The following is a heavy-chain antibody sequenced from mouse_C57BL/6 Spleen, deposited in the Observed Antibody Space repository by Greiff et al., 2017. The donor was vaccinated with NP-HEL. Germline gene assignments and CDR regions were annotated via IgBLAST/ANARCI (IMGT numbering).Heavy chain of an antibody. Sequence: VQLQQSGPELVKPGASVKISCKASGYAFSSSWMNWVKQRPGKGLEWIGRIYPGDGDTNYNGKFKGKATLTADKSSSTAYMQLSSLTSEDSAVYFCARGRYYGSSHGAMDYWGQGTSVTVSS. CDR2: IYPGDGDT. J-gene: IGHJ4*01. D-gene: IGHD1-1*01. V-gene: IGHV1-82*01. CDR3: ARGRYYGSSHGAMDY. CDR1: GYAFSSSW.